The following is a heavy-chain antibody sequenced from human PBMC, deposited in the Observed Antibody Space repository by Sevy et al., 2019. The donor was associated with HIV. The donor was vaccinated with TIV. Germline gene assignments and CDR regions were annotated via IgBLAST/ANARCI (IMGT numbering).Heavy chain of an antibody. J-gene: IGHJ3*01. CDR1: GGTFSSYA. Sequence: ASVKVSCKASGGTFSSYAINWVRQAPGQGLEWMGGIIPIFGTANYAQKFQGRVTTTADESTSTAYMELSSLRSEDTAVYYCARSFDSEGAFGVWGQGTMVTVSS. V-gene: IGHV1-69*13. CDR2: IIPIFGTA. CDR3: ARSFDSEGAFGV.